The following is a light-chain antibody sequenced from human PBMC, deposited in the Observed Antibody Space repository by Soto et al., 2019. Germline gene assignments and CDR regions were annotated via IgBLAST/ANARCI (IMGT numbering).Light chain of an antibody. Sequence: QSALTQPASVSGSPGQSIAISCIGSSSDVGGYNYVSWHQQHPGKAPKVVIYDVSNRPSGVSDRFSGSKSGNTASLTISGLQAEDEADYYCSSYKSSSTYVFGTGTKVTV. CDR3: SSYKSSSTYV. V-gene: IGLV2-14*01. CDR1: SSDVGGYNY. J-gene: IGLJ1*01. CDR2: DVS.